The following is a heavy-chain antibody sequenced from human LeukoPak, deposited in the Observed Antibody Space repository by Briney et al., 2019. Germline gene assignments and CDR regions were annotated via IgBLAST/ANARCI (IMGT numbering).Heavy chain of an antibody. V-gene: IGHV1-2*02. CDR3: ARFSNAGTTEGP. CDR2: INPNSGGT. J-gene: IGHJ5*02. D-gene: IGHD1-7*01. Sequence: ASVKVSCKASGYTFTGYYMHWVRQAPGQGLEWMGWINPNSGGTNYAQKFQGRVTMTRDTSISTAYMELSRLRSDDAAVYYCARFSNAGTTEGPWGQGTLVTVSS. CDR1: GYTFTGYY.